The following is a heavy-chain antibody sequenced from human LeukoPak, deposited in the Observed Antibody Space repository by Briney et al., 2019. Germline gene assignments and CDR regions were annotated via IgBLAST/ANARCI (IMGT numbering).Heavy chain of an antibody. D-gene: IGHD5-18*01. CDR1: GYTFTGYY. CDR2: INPNSGVT. CDR3: ARGTGEGYTYGRYYFDY. Sequence: PWASVKVSCKASGYTFTGYYMHWVRQAPGQGLEWMGWINPNSGVTDYAQNFQGRVTMTRDTSISTAYVELSRLRSDDTAVYYCARGTGEGYTYGRYYFDYWGQGTLVTVSS. J-gene: IGHJ4*02. V-gene: IGHV1-2*02.